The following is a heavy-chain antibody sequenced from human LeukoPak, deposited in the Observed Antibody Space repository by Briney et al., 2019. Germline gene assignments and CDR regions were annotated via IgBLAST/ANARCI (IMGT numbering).Heavy chain of an antibody. J-gene: IGHJ4*02. Sequence: GGSLRLSCAASGFAFSSYAMSWVRQAPGKGLEWVSAISGSGGSTYYADSVKGRFAISRDNSKNTLYLQMNSLRAEDTAVYYCAPTSPRRYYDYWGQGTLVTVSS. V-gene: IGHV3-23*01. D-gene: IGHD3-16*01. CDR1: GFAFSSYA. CDR2: ISGSGGST. CDR3: APTSPRRYYDY.